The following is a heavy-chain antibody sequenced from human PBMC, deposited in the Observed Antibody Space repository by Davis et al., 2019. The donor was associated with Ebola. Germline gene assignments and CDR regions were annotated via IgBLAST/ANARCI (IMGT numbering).Heavy chain of an antibody. CDR3: AKDIGTSSLGD. D-gene: IGHD1-26*01. V-gene: IGHV3-23*01. Sequence: GESLKISCAASGFTLSDYAMSWVRQAPGKGLEWVSTISDSGGTTYYADSVKGRFTISRDNSKNTLYLQMSSLRVEDTALYYCAKDIGTSSLGDWGQGTLVTVSS. CDR1: GFTLSDYA. CDR2: ISDSGGTT. J-gene: IGHJ4*02.